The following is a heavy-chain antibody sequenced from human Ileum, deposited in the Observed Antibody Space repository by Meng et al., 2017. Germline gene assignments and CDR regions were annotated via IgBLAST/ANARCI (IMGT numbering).Heavy chain of an antibody. CDR2: IHHSGTT. J-gene: IGHJ4*02. Sequence: QGQLQESGPGLVKPSGTLSLTCAVSGGSISSSIWWSWVRQPPEKGLEWIGEIHHSGTTNYSPSLKSRLTISVDKSKNQLSLKLQSVTAADTAVYFCARGVVSGSHYNTYWGQGILVTVSS. D-gene: IGHD3-10*01. CDR3: ARGVVSGSHYNTY. CDR1: GGSISSSIW. V-gene: IGHV4-4*02.